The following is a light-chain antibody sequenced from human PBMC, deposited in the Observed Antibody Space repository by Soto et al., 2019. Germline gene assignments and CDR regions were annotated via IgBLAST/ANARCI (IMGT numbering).Light chain of an antibody. CDR1: SGNSSYA. V-gene: IGLV4-69*01. CDR2: LNSDGSH. J-gene: IGLJ1*01. CDR3: QTWGTGIHYV. Sequence: QSVLTQSPSASASLGASVTLTCTLSSGNSSYAIAWHQQQPETGPRYLMKLNSDGSHSKGDGIPDRFSGSSSGAERSLTISGLQAEDEADYYCQTWGTGIHYVFGTGTKLTVL.